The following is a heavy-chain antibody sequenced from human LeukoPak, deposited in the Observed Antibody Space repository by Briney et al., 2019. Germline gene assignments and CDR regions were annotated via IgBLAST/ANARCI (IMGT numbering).Heavy chain of an antibody. D-gene: IGHD3-9*01. J-gene: IGHJ4*02. Sequence: SETLSLTCTVSGGSISSYYWRWIRQPPGKGLEWIGYIYYSGSTNYNPSLKSRVTISVDTSKNQFSLKLSSVTAADTAVYYCAGYDILTGLYFDYWGQGTLVTVSS. V-gene: IGHV4-59*01. CDR1: GGSISSYY. CDR3: AGYDILTGLYFDY. CDR2: IYYSGST.